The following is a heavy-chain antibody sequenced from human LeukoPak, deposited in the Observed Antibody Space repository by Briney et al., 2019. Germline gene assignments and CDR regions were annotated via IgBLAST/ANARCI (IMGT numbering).Heavy chain of an antibody. J-gene: IGHJ6*03. CDR1: GFIFSDYV. CDR2: IRYDGSHK. V-gene: IGHV3-30*02. CDR3: AKRVYYHYYMDV. Sequence: GGSLRLSCAASGFIFSDYVMNWLRQAPGRGLEWVAYIRYDGSHKYYIDSVKGRFTISRDNSKNTLYLQMNSLRAEDSAVYYCAKRVYYHYYMDVWGKGTTVTISS.